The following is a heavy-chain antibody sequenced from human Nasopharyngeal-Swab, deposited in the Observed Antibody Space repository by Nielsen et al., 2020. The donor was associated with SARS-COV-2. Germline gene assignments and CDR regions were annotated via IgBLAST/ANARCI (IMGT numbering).Heavy chain of an antibody. D-gene: IGHD6-13*01. J-gene: IGHJ6*02. CDR1: GGSISSSSYY. Sequence: SETLSLTCTVSGGSISSSSYYWGWIRQPPGKGLEWIGSIYYSGSTYYNPSLKSRVTISVDTSKNQFSLKLSSVTAANTAVYYCVGSSWYGDYYYYGMDVWGQGTTVTVPS. V-gene: IGHV4-39*07. CDR2: IYYSGST. CDR3: VGSSWYGDYYYYGMDV.